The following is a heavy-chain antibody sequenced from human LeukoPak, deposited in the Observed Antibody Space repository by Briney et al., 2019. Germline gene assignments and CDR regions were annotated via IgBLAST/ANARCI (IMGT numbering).Heavy chain of an antibody. D-gene: IGHD6-13*01. CDR2: IKSKTDGGTT. CDR1: GFTFSNAW. CDR3: TTGRGLGYSSSWYYFDY. J-gene: IGHJ4*02. V-gene: IGHV3-15*01. Sequence: GSLRLSCAASGFTFSNAWMSWVRQAPGKGLEWVGRIKSKTDGGTTDYAAPVKGRFTISRDDSKNTLYLQMNSLKTEDTAVYYCTTGRGLGYSSSWYYFDYWGQGTLVTVSS.